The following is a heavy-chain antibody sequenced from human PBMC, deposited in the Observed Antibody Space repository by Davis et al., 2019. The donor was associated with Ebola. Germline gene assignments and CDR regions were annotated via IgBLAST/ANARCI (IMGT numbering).Heavy chain of an antibody. V-gene: IGHV3-15*07. Sequence: GESLKISCAASGFTFSNAWMNWVRQAPGKGLEWVGRIKSKTDGGTTDYAAPVKGRFTISRDNAKNSRYLQMNSLRAEDTAVYYCARDSYFDWLLGGYFDYWGQGTLVTVSS. CDR3: ARDSYFDWLLGGYFDY. CDR1: GFTFSNAW. CDR2: IKSKTDGGTT. D-gene: IGHD3-9*01. J-gene: IGHJ4*02.